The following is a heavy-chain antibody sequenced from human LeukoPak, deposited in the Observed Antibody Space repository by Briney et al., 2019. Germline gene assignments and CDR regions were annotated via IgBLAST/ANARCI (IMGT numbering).Heavy chain of an antibody. CDR1: GYTFTGYY. V-gene: IGHV1-2*02. D-gene: IGHD2-2*01. Sequence: ASVKVSCKASGYTFTGYYMHWVRQAPGQGLEWMGWINPNSGGTNYAQKFQGRVTMTRDTSISTAYMELRSLRSDDTAVYYCARDIVVVPAAMVATQNLYYFDYWGQGTLVTVSS. CDR2: INPNSGGT. CDR3: ARDIVVVPAAMVATQNLYYFDY. J-gene: IGHJ4*02.